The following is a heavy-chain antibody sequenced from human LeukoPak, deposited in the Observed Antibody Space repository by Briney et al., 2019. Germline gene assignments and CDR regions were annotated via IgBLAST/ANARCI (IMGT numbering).Heavy chain of an antibody. CDR1: GDSVSSNSAA. D-gene: IGHD6-6*01. CDR2: TYYRSKWYN. CDR3: ARLWVAAPLNAFDI. J-gene: IGHJ3*02. V-gene: IGHV6-1*01. Sequence: SQTLSLTCAISGDSVSSNSAAWNWIRQSPSRGLEWLGRTYYRSKWYNDYAVSVKSRITINPDTSKNQFSLQLNSVTSEDTAVYYCARLWVAAPLNAFDIWGQGTMVTVSS.